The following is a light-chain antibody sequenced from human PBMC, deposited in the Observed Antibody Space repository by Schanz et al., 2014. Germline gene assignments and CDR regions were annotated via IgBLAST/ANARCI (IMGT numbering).Light chain of an antibody. V-gene: IGKV3-15*01. Sequence: EIVMTQSPATLSVSPGEGATLSCRASQSVTSNLAWYQQKPGQAPRLLIYGATTRATGIPARLSGSGSGTEFTLTISSLQSEDFAVYYCQQRSNWLYTFGQGTKLEIK. J-gene: IGKJ2*01. CDR3: QQRSNWLYT. CDR2: GAT. CDR1: QSVTSN.